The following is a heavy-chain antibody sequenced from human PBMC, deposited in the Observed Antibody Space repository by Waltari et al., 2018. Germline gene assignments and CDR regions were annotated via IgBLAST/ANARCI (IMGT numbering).Heavy chain of an antibody. V-gene: IGHV1-69*06. D-gene: IGHD6-13*01. J-gene: IGHJ4*02. Sequence: EVKKPGSAVKVSCKASGGTFSSYAISWVRQAPGQGLEWMGRIIPIFGTANYAQKFQGRVTITADKSTSTAYMELSSLGSADASVYSCAGDGQQRTLDYWGQGTLVTVSS. CDR2: IIPIFGTA. CDR1: GGTFSSYA. CDR3: AGDGQQRTLDY.